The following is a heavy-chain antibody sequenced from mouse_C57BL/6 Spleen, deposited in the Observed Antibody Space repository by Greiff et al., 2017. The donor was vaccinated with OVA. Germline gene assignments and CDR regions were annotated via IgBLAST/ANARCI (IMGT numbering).Heavy chain of an antibody. D-gene: IGHD2-4*01. CDR3: ARYDYDGDWYFDV. CDR1: GYTFTDYY. CDR2: IYPGSGNT. Sequence: QVQLQQSGAELVRPGASVKLSCKASGYTFTDYYINWVKQRPGQGLEWIARIYPGSGNTYYNEKFKGKATLTAEKSSSTAYMQLSSLTSEDSAVYFCARYDYDGDWYFDVWGTGTTVTVSS. V-gene: IGHV1-76*01. J-gene: IGHJ1*03.